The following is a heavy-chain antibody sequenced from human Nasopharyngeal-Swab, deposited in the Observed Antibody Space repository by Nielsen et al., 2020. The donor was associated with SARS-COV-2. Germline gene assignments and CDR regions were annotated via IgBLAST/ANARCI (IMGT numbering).Heavy chain of an antibody. J-gene: IGHJ4*02. CDR3: ARGRAPLDY. V-gene: IGHV4-34*01. Sequence: SQTLSLTRAVYGGSFSGYYWSWIRQPPGKGLEWIGEINHSGSTNYNPSLKSRVTISVDTSKNQFSLKLSSVTAADTAVYYCARGRAPLDYWGQGTLVTVSS. CDR2: INHSGST. CDR1: GGSFSGYY.